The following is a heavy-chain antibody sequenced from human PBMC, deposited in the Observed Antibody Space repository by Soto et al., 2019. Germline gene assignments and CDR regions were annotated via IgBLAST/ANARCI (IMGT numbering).Heavy chain of an antibody. CDR3: ATAQDWGFHDY. Sequence: QVQLVQSGVEVKEPGASVRISCGASGYTFTTYYVHWVRQAPGQGLEWLGIISPSGTTTTYAEKFEGRVTMTRDMSTSTAYMELGSLTSEDTAIYYCATAQDWGFHDYWGQGTLVTVSS. CDR1: GYTFTTYY. J-gene: IGHJ4*02. CDR2: ISPSGTTT. D-gene: IGHD7-27*01. V-gene: IGHV1-46*03.